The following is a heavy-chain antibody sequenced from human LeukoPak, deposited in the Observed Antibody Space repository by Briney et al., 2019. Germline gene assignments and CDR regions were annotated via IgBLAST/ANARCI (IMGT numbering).Heavy chain of an antibody. CDR2: ISYDGSNK. J-gene: IGHJ4*02. V-gene: IGHV3-30*04. CDR3: AREATYYDILTGYYNGPFDY. CDR1: GFTFSSYA. D-gene: IGHD3-9*01. Sequence: GGSPRLSCAASGFTFSSYAMHWVRQAPGKGLEWVAVISYDGSNKYYADSVKGRFTISRDNSKNTLYLQMNSLRAEDTAVYYCAREATYYDILTGYYNGPFDYWGQGTLVTVSS.